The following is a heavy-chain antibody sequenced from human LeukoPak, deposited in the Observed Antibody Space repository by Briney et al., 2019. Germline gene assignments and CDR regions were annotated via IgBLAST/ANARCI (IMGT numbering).Heavy chain of an antibody. D-gene: IGHD3-9*01. CDR1: GYTFTGYY. CDR2: INPNSGGT. CDR3: ARASKYDKGSWFDP. J-gene: IGHJ5*02. Sequence: ASVKVSCKASGYTFTGYYMHWVRQAPGQGLEWMGWINPNSGGTNYAQKFQGRATMTRDTSISTAYMELSRLRSDDTAVYYCARASKYDKGSWFDPWGQGTLVTVSS. V-gene: IGHV1-2*02.